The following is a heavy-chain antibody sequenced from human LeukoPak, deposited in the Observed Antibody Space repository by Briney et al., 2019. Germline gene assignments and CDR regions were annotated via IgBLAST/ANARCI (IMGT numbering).Heavy chain of an antibody. CDR2: IKQDGSEK. Sequence: GGSLRLSCAASGFTFSSYWMSWVRQAPGKGLEWVANIKQDGSEKYYVDSVKGRFTISRDNAKNSLYLQMNSLRAEDTAVYYCARGNYDFWSGSPSRNWFDPWGQGTLVTVSS. J-gene: IGHJ5*02. V-gene: IGHV3-7*04. CDR1: GFTFSSYW. CDR3: ARGNYDFWSGSPSRNWFDP. D-gene: IGHD3-3*01.